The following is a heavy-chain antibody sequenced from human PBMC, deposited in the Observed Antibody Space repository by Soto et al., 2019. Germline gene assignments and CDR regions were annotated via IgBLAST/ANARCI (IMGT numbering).Heavy chain of an antibody. CDR2: IYHSGST. CDR1: GGSISSSNW. J-gene: IGHJ4*02. D-gene: IGHD1-7*01. V-gene: IGHV4-4*02. Sequence: PSETLSLTCAVSGGSISSSNWLSVFRHPPGKGLEWIGEIYHSGSTNYNPSLKSRVTISVDKSKNQFSLKLSSVTAADTAVYYCARSSTGTTWYFDYWGQGTLVTVSS. CDR3: ARSSTGTTWYFDY.